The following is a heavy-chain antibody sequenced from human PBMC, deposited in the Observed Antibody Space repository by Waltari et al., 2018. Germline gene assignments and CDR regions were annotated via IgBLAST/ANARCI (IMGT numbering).Heavy chain of an antibody. CDR3: ARDAYTGHSIEAFDI. J-gene: IGHJ3*02. V-gene: IGHV3-48*02. D-gene: IGHD1-26*01. CDR2: IDPTSRAI. CDR1: GFTLSSYS. Sequence: EVQLVESGGGLVQPGESLGLSCAASGFTLSSYSMIWVRQAPGKWLELISAIDPTSRAIYYADSVKGRFTISRDNAQNSLSLQMSSLRDDDTGLYYCARDAYTGHSIEAFDIWGQGTMVTVSS.